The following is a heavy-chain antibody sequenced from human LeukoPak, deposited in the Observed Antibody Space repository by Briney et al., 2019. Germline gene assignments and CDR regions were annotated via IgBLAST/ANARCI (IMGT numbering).Heavy chain of an antibody. D-gene: IGHD3-10*01. J-gene: IGHJ4*02. CDR1: GYTFTSYG. Sequence: ASVKVSCKASGYTFTSYGISWVRQAPGQGLEWMGWISAYNGNTNYAQKLQGRVTMTTDTSTSTAYMELRSLRSDDTAVYYCARDSHGSGSYYPPDYWGQGTLVTVSS. CDR3: ARDSHGSGSYYPPDY. CDR2: ISAYNGNT. V-gene: IGHV1-18*01.